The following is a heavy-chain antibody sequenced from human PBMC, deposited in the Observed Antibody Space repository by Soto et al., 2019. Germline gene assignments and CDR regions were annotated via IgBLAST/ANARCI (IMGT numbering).Heavy chain of an antibody. D-gene: IGHD1-26*01. CDR1: GGSVSSGSYY. V-gene: IGHV4-61*01. Sequence: QVQLQESGPGLVKPSETLSLTCTVSGGSVSSGSYYWSWIRQPPGKGLEWIGYIYYSGSTNYNPSLKSRVTISVDTSKNQFSLKLSSVTAADTAVYYCARDQVGAFDYWGQGTLVTVSS. J-gene: IGHJ4*02. CDR3: ARDQVGAFDY. CDR2: IYYSGST.